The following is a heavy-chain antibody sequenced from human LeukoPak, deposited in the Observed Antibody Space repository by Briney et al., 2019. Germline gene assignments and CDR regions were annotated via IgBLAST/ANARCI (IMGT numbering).Heavy chain of an antibody. V-gene: IGHV1-8*03. CDR1: GYTFTSYD. CDR2: MNPNSGST. D-gene: IGHD2-2*01. Sequence: ASVKVSCKASGYTFTSYDINWVRQATGQGLEWMGWMNPNSGSTGYAQKFQGRVTITRNTSISTAYMELSSLRSEDTAVYYCARSLGYCSSTSCYLGFDYWGQGTLVTVSS. CDR3: ARSLGYCSSTSCYLGFDY. J-gene: IGHJ4*01.